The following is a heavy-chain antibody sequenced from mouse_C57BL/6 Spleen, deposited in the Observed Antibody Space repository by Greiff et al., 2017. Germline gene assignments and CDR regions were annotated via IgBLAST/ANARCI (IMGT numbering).Heavy chain of an antibody. CDR2: INPSTGGT. CDR1: GYSFTGYY. V-gene: IGHV1-42*01. CDR3: ARAGLLYNDYAMDY. Sequence: EVQLQQSGPELVKPGASVKISCKASGYSFTGYYMNWVKQSPEKSLEWIGEINPSTGGTTYNQKFKAKATLTVDKSSSTAYMQLKSLTSEDSAVYYCARAGLLYNDYAMDYWGQGTSVTVSS. D-gene: IGHD2-12*01. J-gene: IGHJ4*01.